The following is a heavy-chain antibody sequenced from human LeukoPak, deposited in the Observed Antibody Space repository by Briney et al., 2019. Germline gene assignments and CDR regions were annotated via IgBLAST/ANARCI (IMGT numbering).Heavy chain of an antibody. D-gene: IGHD6-19*01. CDR2: ISAYNGNT. J-gene: IGHJ4*02. CDR3: ARDPRIAVAGTPRY. V-gene: IGHV1-18*01. Sequence: ASVKVSCKASGYTFTSYGISWVRQAPGQGVEWMGWISAYNGNTNYAQKLQGRVTMTTDTSTSTAYMELRSLRSDDTAVYYCARDPRIAVAGTPRYWGQGTLVTVSS. CDR1: GYTFTSYG.